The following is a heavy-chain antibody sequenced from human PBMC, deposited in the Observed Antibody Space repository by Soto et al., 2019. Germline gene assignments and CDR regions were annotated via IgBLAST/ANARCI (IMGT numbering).Heavy chain of an antibody. J-gene: IGHJ6*02. CDR1: GYTFTGYY. CDR3: ARGPTHCSSTSCYYYGMDV. CDR2: INPNSGGT. Sequence: GASVKVSCKASGYTFTGYYMHWVRQGPGQGLEWMGWINPNSGGTNYAQKFQGRVTMTRDTSISTAYMELSRLRSDDTAVYYCARGPTHCSSTSCYYYGMDVWGQGTTVTVSS. V-gene: IGHV1-2*02. D-gene: IGHD2-2*01.